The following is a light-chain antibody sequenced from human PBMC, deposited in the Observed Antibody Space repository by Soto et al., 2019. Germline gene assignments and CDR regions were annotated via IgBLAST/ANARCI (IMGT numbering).Light chain of an antibody. Sequence: EIVLTQSPGTLSLSPGQRDTLSCRASQSVSNNYLAWYQQKPGHAPRLLIYGASNRATGIPDRFSGSGSGTDFTLTISRLEPEDFAVYYCQQYGSSGTFGQGTKVDIK. CDR1: QSVSNNY. J-gene: IGKJ1*01. CDR3: QQYGSSGT. V-gene: IGKV3-20*01. CDR2: GAS.